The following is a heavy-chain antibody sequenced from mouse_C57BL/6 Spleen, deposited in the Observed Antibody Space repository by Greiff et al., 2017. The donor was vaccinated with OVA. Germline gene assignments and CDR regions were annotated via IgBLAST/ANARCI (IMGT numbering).Heavy chain of an antibody. J-gene: IGHJ3*01. CDR1: GFTFSDYG. V-gene: IGHV5-17*01. CDR2: ISSGSSTI. CDR3: ARRQSGYDGVAY. Sequence: EVQLVESGGGLVKPGGSLKLSCAASGFTFSDYGMHWVRQAPEKGLEWVAYISSGSSTIYYADTVKGRFTISRDNAKNTLFLQMTSLRSEDTAMYYCARRQSGYDGVAYWGQGTLVTVSA. D-gene: IGHD2-2*01.